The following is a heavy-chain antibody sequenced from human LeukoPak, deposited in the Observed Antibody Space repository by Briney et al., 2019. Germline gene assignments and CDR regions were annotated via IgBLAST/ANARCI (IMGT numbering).Heavy chain of an antibody. D-gene: IGHD1-26*01. CDR2: INHSGST. CDR1: GGSFSDYY. CDR3: ARRPRNSGSDDGPSGLDY. J-gene: IGHJ4*02. V-gene: IGHV4-34*01. Sequence: SETLSLTCAVYGGSFSDYYWTWIRQPPGKGLEWIGEINHSGSTNYNPSLKSRVTISVDTSKNQFSLKLSSVTAADTAVYYCARRPRNSGSDDGPSGLDYWGQGTLVTVSS.